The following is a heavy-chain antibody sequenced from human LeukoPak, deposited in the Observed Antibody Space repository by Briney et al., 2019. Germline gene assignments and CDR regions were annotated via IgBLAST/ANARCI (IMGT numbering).Heavy chain of an antibody. J-gene: IGHJ4*02. V-gene: IGHV3-21*01. CDR1: GFTFSSYS. CDR3: ARVRKGSNVDDY. D-gene: IGHD1-14*01. Sequence: PGGSLRLSCAASGFTFSSYSMNWVRQAPGKGLEWVSSISSSSSYIYYADSVKGRFTISRHKAKNSLYLQMNSLRAEDTAVYYCARVRKGSNVDDYWGQGTLVTVSS. CDR2: ISSSSSYI.